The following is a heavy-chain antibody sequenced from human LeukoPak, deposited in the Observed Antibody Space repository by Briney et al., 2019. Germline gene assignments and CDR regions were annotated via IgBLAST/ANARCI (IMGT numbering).Heavy chain of an antibody. D-gene: IGHD3-10*01. CDR1: GFTFSNYG. CDR2: ISGSGGDT. Sequence: PGGSLRLSCVASGFTFSNYGMSWVRQAPGKGLEWVSGISGSGGDTYYADSVKGRFTVSRDNYKNTLYLQMNSLRAEDTAVYYCAKWSGSGSYYTYYYYYYMDVWGKGTTVTVSS. V-gene: IGHV3-23*01. CDR3: AKWSGSGSYYTYYYYYYMDV. J-gene: IGHJ6*03.